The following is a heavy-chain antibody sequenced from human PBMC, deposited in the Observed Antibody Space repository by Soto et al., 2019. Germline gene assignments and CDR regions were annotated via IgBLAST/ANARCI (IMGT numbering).Heavy chain of an antibody. J-gene: IGHJ6*03. D-gene: IGHD2-2*01. V-gene: IGHV4-59*01. CDR2: IYYSGST. CDR1: GGSISSYY. CDR3: ATKTYCSSTSCYGDYYYYYMDV. Sequence: SETLSLTCTVSGGSISSYYGSWIRQPPGKGLEWIGYIYYSGSTNYNPSLKSRVTISVDTSKNQFSLKLSSVTAADTAVYYCATKTYCSSTSCYGDYYYYYMDVWGKGTTVTVSS.